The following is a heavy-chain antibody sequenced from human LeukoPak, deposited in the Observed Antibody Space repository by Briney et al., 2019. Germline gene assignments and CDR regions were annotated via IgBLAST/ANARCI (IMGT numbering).Heavy chain of an antibody. CDR2: VYPATGGT. CDR3: VRGAVIAHFDY. V-gene: IGHV1-2*02. CDR1: GYTFTSYN. Sequence: ASVKVSCKASGYTFTSYNMHWVRQAPGQGLEWMGWVYPATGGTNYAQKFQGRVTMITDTSISTAYMELRGLTSDDTAVYFCVRGAVIAHFDYWGQGTLVTVSS. D-gene: IGHD2-21*01. J-gene: IGHJ4*02.